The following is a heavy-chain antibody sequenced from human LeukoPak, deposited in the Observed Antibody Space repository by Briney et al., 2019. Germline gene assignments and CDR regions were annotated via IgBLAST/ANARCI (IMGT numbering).Heavy chain of an antibody. CDR1: GASISSYY. J-gene: IGHJ2*01. D-gene: IGHD1-1*01. CDR2: IYPSGTT. Sequence: SETLSLTCTVSGASISSYYWNWIRQPPGKGLEWIGCIYPSGTTNYNPSLKSRVSMSVDTSKNQFSLKVSSVAAADTAVYYCARLEIRSTWYFDLWGRGTLVTVSS. V-gene: IGHV4-4*09. CDR3: ARLEIRSTWYFDL.